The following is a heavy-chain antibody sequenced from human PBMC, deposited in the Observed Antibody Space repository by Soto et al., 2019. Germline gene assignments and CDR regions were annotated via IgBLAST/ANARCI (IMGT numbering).Heavy chain of an antibody. CDR2: ISYDGSNK. Sequence: GGSLRLSCAPSGFTFSNYAMHWVRQAPGKGLEWVAVISYDGSNKYYADSVKGRFTISRDNSKNTLYLQMNSLRAEDTAVYYCARAYEGDYFDYWGQGTLVTVSS. CDR1: GFTFSNYA. J-gene: IGHJ4*02. V-gene: IGHV3-30-3*01. D-gene: IGHD3-16*01. CDR3: ARAYEGDYFDY.